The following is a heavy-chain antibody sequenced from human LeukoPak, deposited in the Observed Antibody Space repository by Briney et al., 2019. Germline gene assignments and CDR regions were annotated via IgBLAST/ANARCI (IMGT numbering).Heavy chain of an antibody. CDR1: GYTFTGYY. V-gene: IGHV1-2*02. CDR2: INPNSGGT. CDR3: ARDIAAAEYMDV. J-gene: IGHJ6*03. D-gene: IGHD6-13*01. Sequence: ASVNVSCKASGYTFTGYYMHWVRQAPGQGLEWMGWINPNSGGTNYAQKFQGRVTMTRDTSISTAYMELSRLRSDDTAVYYCARDIAAAEYMDVWGKGTTVTVSS.